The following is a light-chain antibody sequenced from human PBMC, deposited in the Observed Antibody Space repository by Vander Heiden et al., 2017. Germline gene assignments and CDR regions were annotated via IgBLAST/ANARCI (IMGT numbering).Light chain of an antibody. V-gene: IGLV1-40*01. CDR2: GNS. J-gene: IGLJ2*01. CDR3: QSYDSSLSNVV. Sequence: QSELTQPPSVSGAPGQRVTISCTRRSSNIAACFAVHWYQQLPGTAPRVVIYGNSNRPSGVPDRISGSKAGTSASLAITGLQAEDEADYYCQSYDSSLSNVVFGGGTKLTVL. CDR1: SSNIAACFA.